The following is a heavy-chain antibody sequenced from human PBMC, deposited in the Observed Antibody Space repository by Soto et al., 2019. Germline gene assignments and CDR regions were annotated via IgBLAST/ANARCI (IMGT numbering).Heavy chain of an antibody. V-gene: IGHV1-69*06. CDR3: ARPPTVFGATLAFDI. CDR2: IIPLFGPT. J-gene: IGHJ3*02. D-gene: IGHD3-3*01. Sequence: SVKVSCKASGGTFSTSAISWVRQAPGQGLEWMGGIIPLFGPTNYAQKFQGRVTITADKSTSTAYMELSGLTSEDTAVYYCARPPTVFGATLAFDIWGQWTLVTVSS. CDR1: GGTFSTSA.